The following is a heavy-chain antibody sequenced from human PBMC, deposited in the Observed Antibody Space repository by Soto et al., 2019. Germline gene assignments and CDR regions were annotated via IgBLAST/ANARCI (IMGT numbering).Heavy chain of an antibody. CDR3: AGNDCSGGSCYLPMDV. Sequence: PGESLKISFKGSGYSFTSYWISWVRQMPGKGLEWMGRIDPSDSYTNYSPSFQGHVTISADKSISTAYLQWSSLKASDTAMYYCAGNDCSGGSCYLPMDVWGQGTTVTVSS. CDR2: IDPSDSYT. J-gene: IGHJ6*02. CDR1: GYSFTSYW. V-gene: IGHV5-10-1*01. D-gene: IGHD2-15*01.